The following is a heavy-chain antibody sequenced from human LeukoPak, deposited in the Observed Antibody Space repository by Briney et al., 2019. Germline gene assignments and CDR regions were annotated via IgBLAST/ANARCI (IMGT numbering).Heavy chain of an antibody. J-gene: IGHJ3*02. D-gene: IGHD7-27*01. V-gene: IGHV4-59*01. CDR3: ARGDTGDDAFDI. Sequence: PSETLSLTCAVYGGSFSGYYWSWIRQPPGKGLEWIGYIYYSGSTNYNPSLKSRVTISVDTSKNQFSLKLSSVAAADTAVYYCARGDTGDDAFDIWGQGTMVTVSS. CDR1: GGSFSGYY. CDR2: IYYSGST.